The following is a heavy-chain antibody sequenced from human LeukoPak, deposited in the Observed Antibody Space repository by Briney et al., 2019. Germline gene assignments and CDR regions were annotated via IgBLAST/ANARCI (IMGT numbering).Heavy chain of an antibody. J-gene: IGHJ5*02. D-gene: IGHD2-2*02. CDR3: ARGDIVVLPAGIPHNWFDP. V-gene: IGHV1-2*02. CDR1: GYSFTGYY. Sequence: ASVKVSCKASGYSFTGYYIHWVRQAPGQGLEWMGWINPNSGGTDYAQKFQGRVTMTRDTSISTAYMELSRLRSDDTAVYYCARGDIVVLPAGIPHNWFDPWGQGTLVTVSS. CDR2: INPNSGGT.